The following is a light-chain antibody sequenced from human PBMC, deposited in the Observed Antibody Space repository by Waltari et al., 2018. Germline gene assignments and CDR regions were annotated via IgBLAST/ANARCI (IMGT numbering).Light chain of an antibody. CDR1: NRDVWGYSL. Sequence: QSALTQPASVSGSPGQSPTISCTGSNRDVWGYSLGSRPQQHPGKAPKLLIYGVTKRPSGVSHRFSGSKSGNTASLTISGLQTEDEADYYCCSNAGSSTSSVVFGTGTKVIVL. CDR3: CSNAGSSTSSVV. V-gene: IGLV2-23*02. CDR2: GVT. J-gene: IGLJ1*01.